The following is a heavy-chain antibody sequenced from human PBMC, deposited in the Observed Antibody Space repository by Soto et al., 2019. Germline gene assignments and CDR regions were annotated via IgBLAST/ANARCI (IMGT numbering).Heavy chain of an antibody. J-gene: IGHJ4*02. V-gene: IGHV1-3*01. Sequence: ASVKVSCKASGYTFSSYAMHWVRQAPGQRLEWMGWINADNGNRKYSQKFQGRVTITRDASASTAYMELSSLRSEDTAIYYCAREDYADFYFDFWGQGTLVTVSS. CDR1: GYTFSSYA. D-gene: IGHD4-17*01. CDR2: INADNGNR. CDR3: AREDYADFYFDF.